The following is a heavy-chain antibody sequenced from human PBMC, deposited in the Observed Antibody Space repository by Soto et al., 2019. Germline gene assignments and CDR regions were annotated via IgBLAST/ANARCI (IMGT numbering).Heavy chain of an antibody. D-gene: IGHD2-15*01. J-gene: IGHJ4*02. CDR1: GFTFSSYS. Sequence: PGGSLILSCAASGFTFSSYSMNWVRQAPGKGLEWVSSISSSSSYIYYADSVKGRFTISRDNAKNSLYLQMNSLRAEDTAVYYCARAHCSGGSCYYFDYWGQGTLVTVSS. CDR2: ISSSSSYI. V-gene: IGHV3-21*01. CDR3: ARAHCSGGSCYYFDY.